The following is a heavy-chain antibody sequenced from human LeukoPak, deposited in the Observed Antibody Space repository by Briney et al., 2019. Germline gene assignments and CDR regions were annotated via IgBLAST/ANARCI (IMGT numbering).Heavy chain of an antibody. Sequence: ASVKVSCKXSGYTFTGYYMHWVRQAPGQGLEGMGRINPNSGGTNYAQKYQGRVTMTRDTSINTAYMELSRLRSDDTAVYYCARDRPPREEYDYGDYGTLGYWGQGTLVTVSS. CDR3: ARDRPPREEYDYGDYGTLGY. CDR2: INPNSGGT. J-gene: IGHJ4*02. V-gene: IGHV1-2*06. D-gene: IGHD4-17*01. CDR1: GYTFTGYY.